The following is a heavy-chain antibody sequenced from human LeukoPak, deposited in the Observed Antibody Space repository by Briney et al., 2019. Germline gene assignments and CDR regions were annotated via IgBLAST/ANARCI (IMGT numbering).Heavy chain of an antibody. D-gene: IGHD3-10*01. CDR3: ARGGQSGFDY. CDR1: GFTFSSYS. J-gene: IGHJ4*02. V-gene: IGHV3-21*04. CDR2: ISSSSTYI. Sequence: GGSLRLSCAAPGFTFSSYSMNWVRQAPGKGLEWVSFISSSSTYIYYADSVKGRFTISRDNSKNTLYLQMNSLRAEDTAVYYCARGGQSGFDYWGQGTLVTVSS.